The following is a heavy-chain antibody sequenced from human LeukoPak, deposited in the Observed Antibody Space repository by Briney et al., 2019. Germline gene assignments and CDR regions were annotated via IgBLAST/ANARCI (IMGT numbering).Heavy chain of an antibody. V-gene: IGHV4-4*02. Sequence: AGSLSLTCAVSGGSINSSYWWCWVRQPPGKGLEWFGEIYHSGSTNYTPSLKSRVTISVDKSKNKFSLKLSSVTAADTAVYYCAKIYYYGSSGWGRDFDIWGQGTMVTVSS. CDR1: GGSINSSYW. J-gene: IGHJ3*02. CDR2: IYHSGST. CDR3: AKIYYYGSSGWGRDFDI. D-gene: IGHD3-22*01.